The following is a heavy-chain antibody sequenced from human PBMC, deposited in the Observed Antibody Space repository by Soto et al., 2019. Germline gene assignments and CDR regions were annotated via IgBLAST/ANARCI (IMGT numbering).Heavy chain of an antibody. V-gene: IGHV3-23*01. CDR2: ISGSGSIT. J-gene: IGHJ4*02. D-gene: IGHD3-9*01. CDR3: AKVMIPNDDMTFDY. Sequence: EVQLLESGGGLVQPGGSLRLSCAASGFTFSSYVMTWVRQAPGKGLEWVSSISGSGSITSYTHYADSVKGRFTISRDNSKNTLYLQMNSLRAEDTAVYYCAKVMIPNDDMTFDYWGQGTLVTVSS. CDR1: GFTFSSYV.